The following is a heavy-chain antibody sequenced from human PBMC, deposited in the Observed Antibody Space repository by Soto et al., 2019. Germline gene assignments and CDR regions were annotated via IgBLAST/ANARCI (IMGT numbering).Heavy chain of an antibody. V-gene: IGHV4-59*08. D-gene: IGHD2-8*01. J-gene: IGHJ2*01. CDR2: VYLVGSTGPSGST. CDR1: GDSISGKF. CDR3: ARHVGGTNWHFDL. Sequence: QVQLQESGPGLVKPSETLSLTCTVSGDSISGKFWSWVRQPSGRGPEWLGYVYLVGSTGPSGSTYYHPSLKSRITMSADSSKNQVSLKVTSVTAADTAMYYCARHVGGTNWHFDLWGRGVLVTVSS.